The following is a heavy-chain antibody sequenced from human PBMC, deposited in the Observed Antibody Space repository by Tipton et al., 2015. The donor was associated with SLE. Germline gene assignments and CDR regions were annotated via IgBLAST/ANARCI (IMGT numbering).Heavy chain of an antibody. J-gene: IGHJ4*02. CDR3: ASRPSIATRDY. D-gene: IGHD6-6*01. Sequence: TLSLTCGVSGYFVYNGYSWGWIRQSPGKGLEWIGIVYDSGTTHYNPSLKSRVTISVDTSKNQFSLKLTSVTAADTAVYYCASRPSIATRDYWGRGTLVTVSS. CDR2: VYDSGTT. V-gene: IGHV4-38-2*01. CDR1: GYFVYNGYS.